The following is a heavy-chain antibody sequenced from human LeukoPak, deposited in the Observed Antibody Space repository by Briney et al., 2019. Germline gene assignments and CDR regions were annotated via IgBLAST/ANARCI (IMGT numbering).Heavy chain of an antibody. CDR3: AKRGVVIRGLLVIGYHQEAYHYDF. J-gene: IGHJ4*02. CDR2: ISERGGST. CDR1: GISLSNNA. D-gene: IGHD3-10*01. Sequence: PGGSLRLSCVVSGISLSNNAMTWVRQAPGKGLEWVSYISERGGSTTYADSVKGRFTISRDTSLNTLYLQMNNLRAEDTAVYFCAKRGVVIRGLLVIGYHQEAYHYDFWGQGVLVTVSS. V-gene: IGHV3-23*01.